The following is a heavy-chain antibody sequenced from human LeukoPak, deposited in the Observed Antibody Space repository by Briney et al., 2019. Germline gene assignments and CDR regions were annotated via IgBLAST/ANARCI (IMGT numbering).Heavy chain of an antibody. V-gene: IGHV1-18*01. CDR1: GYTFTSYG. Sequence: GASVKVSCKASGYTFTSYGISWVRQAPGQGLEWMGWISAYNGNTNYAQKLQGRVTMTTDTSTSTAYMELRSLRSDDTAVYYCARDRGGDYHPRYFQHWGQGTLVTVSS. J-gene: IGHJ1*01. CDR3: ARDRGGDYHPRYFQH. CDR2: ISAYNGNT. D-gene: IGHD4-17*01.